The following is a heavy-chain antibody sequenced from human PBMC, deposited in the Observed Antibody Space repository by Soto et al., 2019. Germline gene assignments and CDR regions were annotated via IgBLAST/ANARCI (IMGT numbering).Heavy chain of an antibody. D-gene: IGHD2-15*01. Sequence: GGSLRLSCAASGFTFSSYAMHWVRQAPGKGLEWVAVISYDGSNKYYADSVKGRFTISRDNSKNTLYLQMNSLRAEDTAVYYCARDRSYWVLLFSYGMDGWGQGTTVTVSS. V-gene: IGHV3-30-3*01. CDR3: ARDRSYWVLLFSYGMDG. CDR1: GFTFSSYA. J-gene: IGHJ6*02. CDR2: ISYDGSNK.